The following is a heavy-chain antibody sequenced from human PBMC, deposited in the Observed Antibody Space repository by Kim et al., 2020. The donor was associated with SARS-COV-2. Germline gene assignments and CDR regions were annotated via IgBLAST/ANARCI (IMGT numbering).Heavy chain of an antibody. CDR2: IYAGGGSP. CDR3: AKDKIRGDSLWLFEY. V-gene: IGHV3-23*01. D-gene: IGHD5-12*01. CDR1: GYNFGGYA. J-gene: IGHJ4*02. Sequence: GGSLRLSCAASGYNFGGYAMSWVRQAPGKGLEWVSGIYAGGGSPMYADSVKGRFIISRDNNKNTLYLQMSDLRADDTAVYFCAKDKIRGDSLWLFEYWGQGTMVTVSS.